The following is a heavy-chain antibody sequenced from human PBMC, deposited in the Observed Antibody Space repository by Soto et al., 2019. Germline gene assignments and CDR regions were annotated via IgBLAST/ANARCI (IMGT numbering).Heavy chain of an antibody. V-gene: IGHV4-59*01. CDR1: GGSITSYY. Sequence: QVQLQESGPGLVKPSETLSLTCSVSGGSITSYYWSWVRQAPGKGLEWIGYFYYSGNTNYNPSLKSRVSISADTSKNQFSLKLSSVTAADTAMYFCARSPHNDPKVSYHGMDVWGRGTTVTVSS. CDR2: FYYSGNT. D-gene: IGHD3-16*01. CDR3: ARSPHNDPKVSYHGMDV. J-gene: IGHJ6*02.